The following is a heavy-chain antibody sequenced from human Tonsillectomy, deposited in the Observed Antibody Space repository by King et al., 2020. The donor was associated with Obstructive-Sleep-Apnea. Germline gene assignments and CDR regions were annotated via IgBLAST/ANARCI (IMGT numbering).Heavy chain of an antibody. D-gene: IGHD3-10*01. Sequence: VQLVESGGGVVQPGGSLRLSCAASGFTFSSYGMHWVRQAPGKGLECVAVISYDGNNKYYADSVKGRFTISRDNSKNTLYLKMNSLRAEDTAMYYCAKCYNSGSYYNGPRGWGQGTLVTVSS. V-gene: IGHV3-30*18. CDR1: GFTFSSYG. J-gene: IGHJ4*02. CDR2: ISYDGNNK. CDR3: AKCYNSGSYYNGPRG.